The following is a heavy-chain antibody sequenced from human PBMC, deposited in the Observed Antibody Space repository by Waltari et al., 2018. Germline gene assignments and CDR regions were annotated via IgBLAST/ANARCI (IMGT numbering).Heavy chain of an antibody. CDR2: IYSGGST. Sequence: EVQLVETGGGLIQPWGSLRLSCAASGFTVSSNYMSWVRQAPGKGLEWVSVIYSGGSTYYADSVKGRFTISRDNSKNTLYLQMNSLRAEDTAVYYCARSPLPGYSSSWYGYFFDYWGQGTLVTVSS. V-gene: IGHV3-53*02. CDR3: ARSPLPGYSSSWYGYFFDY. CDR1: GFTVSSNY. J-gene: IGHJ4*02. D-gene: IGHD6-13*01.